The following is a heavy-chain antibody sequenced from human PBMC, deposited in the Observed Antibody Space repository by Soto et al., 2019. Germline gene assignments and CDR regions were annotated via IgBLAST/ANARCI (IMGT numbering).Heavy chain of an antibody. D-gene: IGHD2-2*02. CDR2: INPSGGST. CDR3: ARVRGYCSSTSCYTLSGIDY. V-gene: IGHV1-46*01. J-gene: IGHJ4*02. CDR1: GYTFTSYY. Sequence: ASVKISCKASGYTFTSYYMHWVRQAPGQGLEWMGIINPSGGSTSYAQKFQGRVTMTRDTSTSTVYMELSSLRSEDTAVYYCARVRGYCSSTSCYTLSGIDYWGQGNLVPVCS.